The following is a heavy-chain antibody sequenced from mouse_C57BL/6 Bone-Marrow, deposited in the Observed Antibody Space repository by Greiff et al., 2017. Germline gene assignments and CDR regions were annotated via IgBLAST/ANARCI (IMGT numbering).Heavy chain of an antibody. D-gene: IGHD3-2*02. Sequence: VLLQQSGAELARPAASVKMSCKASGYTFTSYTMHWVKQRPGQGLEWIGYINPSSGYTKYNQKFKDKATLTADKSSSTAYMQLSSLTSEDSAVYYCARSETAQALDYWGQGTTLTVSS. CDR2: INPSSGYT. J-gene: IGHJ2*01. CDR1: GYTFTSYT. CDR3: ARSETAQALDY. V-gene: IGHV1-4*01.